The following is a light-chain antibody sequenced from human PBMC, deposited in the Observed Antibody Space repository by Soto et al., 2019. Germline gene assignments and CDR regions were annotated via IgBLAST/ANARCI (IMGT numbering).Light chain of an antibody. Sequence: EIVLTQSPGTLSLCPGERATLSCRASQSFSSSYLAWYQQKPGQAPRLLIYGASSRATGIPDRFSGSGSGTDFTLTISRLEPEDFAVYYCQQFGSSPLFTFGPGTKVDVK. CDR2: GAS. CDR1: QSFSSSY. CDR3: QQFGSSPLFT. V-gene: IGKV3-20*01. J-gene: IGKJ3*01.